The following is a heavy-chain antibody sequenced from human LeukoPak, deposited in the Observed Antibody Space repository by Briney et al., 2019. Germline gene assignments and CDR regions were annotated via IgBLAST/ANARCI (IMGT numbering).Heavy chain of an antibody. CDR2: ISSSSSTI. CDR3: ARETVGIDY. CDR1: GFTFNNYG. D-gene: IGHD4-23*01. V-gene: IGHV3-48*01. Sequence: GGSLRLSCAASGFTFNNYGMIWVRQAPGKGLEWVSYISSSSSTITYADSVRGRFTISRDNAENSLSLQMNSLRAEDTAVYYCARETVGIDYWGQGTLVTVSS. J-gene: IGHJ4*02.